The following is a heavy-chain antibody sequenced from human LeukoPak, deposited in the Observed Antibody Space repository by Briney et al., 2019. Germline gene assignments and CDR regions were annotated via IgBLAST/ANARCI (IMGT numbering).Heavy chain of an antibody. CDR1: GGSMTNYY. CDR2: IFYTGNT. D-gene: IGHD3-22*01. V-gene: IGHV4-59*01. Sequence: PSETLSLTCTVSGGSMTNYYWSWIRQTPRKGLEWMGYIFYTGNTDYNPSLKSRLTISVDTSKNQFSLNLRSVTTADTGVHFCARGLVVGAGRFDPWGQGTLAIVSS. CDR3: ARGLVVGAGRFDP. J-gene: IGHJ5*02.